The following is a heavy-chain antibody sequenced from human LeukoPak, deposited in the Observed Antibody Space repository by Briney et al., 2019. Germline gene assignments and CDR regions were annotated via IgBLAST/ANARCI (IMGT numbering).Heavy chain of an antibody. Sequence: PSETLFLTCTVSGDSVNGGAYYWSWIRQSPGKGLEWTGYIYYSGTTYYNPSLKSRIAMSLDTSKNQVSLTLSSMTAADTAVYYCVRDDSGYGRNHYWGQGTLVTVSS. CDR3: VRDDSGYGRNHY. D-gene: IGHD5-12*01. CDR2: IYYSGTT. CDR1: GDSVNGGAYY. J-gene: IGHJ4*02. V-gene: IGHV4-30-4*01.